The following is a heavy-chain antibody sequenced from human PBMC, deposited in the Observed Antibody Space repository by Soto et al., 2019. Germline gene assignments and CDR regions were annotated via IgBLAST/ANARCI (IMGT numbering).Heavy chain of an antibody. V-gene: IGHV1-3*01. D-gene: IGHD6-13*01. CDR3: ARAAAAGMGAYYFDY. J-gene: IGHJ4*02. CDR1: GYTFTSYA. Sequence: AAVKVSCKASGYTFTSYAMHSVRQAPGQRLEWMGWINAGNGNTKYSQKFQGRVTITRDTSASTAYMELSSLRSEDTAVYYCARAAAAGMGAYYFDYWGQGTLVTVSS. CDR2: INAGNGNT.